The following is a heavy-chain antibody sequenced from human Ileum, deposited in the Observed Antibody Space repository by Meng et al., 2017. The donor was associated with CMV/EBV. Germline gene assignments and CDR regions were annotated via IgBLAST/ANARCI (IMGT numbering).Heavy chain of an antibody. CDR2: IYTSEST. V-gene: IGHV4-61*02. J-gene: IGHJ4*02. Sequence: QGQLHESGPGLVKPSQPRSLTCTVSGGHLGRGCYYWSWIRQPAGKGLEWIGRIYTSESTNYNPSLKSRVTISVDTSKNQFSLKLSSVTATDTAVYYCAGGAITGTTEVPFDYWGQGTLVTVSS. CDR1: GGHLGRGCYY. D-gene: IGHD1-20*01. CDR3: AGGAITGTTEVPFDY.